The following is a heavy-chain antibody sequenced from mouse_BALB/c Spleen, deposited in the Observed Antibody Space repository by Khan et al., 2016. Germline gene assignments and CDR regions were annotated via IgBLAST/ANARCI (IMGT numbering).Heavy chain of an antibody. J-gene: IGHJ4*01. CDR1: GYTFTDYA. V-gene: IGHV1S137*01. CDR3: ARNGYVYYAMDY. CDR2: ISTYYGDA. Sequence: QVQLQQSGAELVRPGVSVKISCKGSGYTFTDYAMHWVKQSHAKSLEWIGVISTYYGDASYNQKFKGKATMTVDKSSSTAYMELARLTSEDSAIYYCARNGYVYYAMDYWGQGTSVTVSS. D-gene: IGHD1-2*01.